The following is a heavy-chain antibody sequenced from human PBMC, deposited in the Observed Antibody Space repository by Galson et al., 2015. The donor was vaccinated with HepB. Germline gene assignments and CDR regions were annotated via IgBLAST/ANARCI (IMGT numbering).Heavy chain of an antibody. CDR3: AKGMVRGVHYFDY. J-gene: IGHJ4*02. CDR2: IRYDGSNK. CDR1: GFTFSSYG. V-gene: IGHV3-30*02. D-gene: IGHD3-10*01. Sequence: SLRLSCAASGFTFSSYGMHWVRQAPGKGLGWVAFIRYDGSNKYYADSVKGRFTISRDNSKNTLYLQMNSLRAEDTAAYYCAKGMVRGVHYFDYWGQGTLVTVSS.